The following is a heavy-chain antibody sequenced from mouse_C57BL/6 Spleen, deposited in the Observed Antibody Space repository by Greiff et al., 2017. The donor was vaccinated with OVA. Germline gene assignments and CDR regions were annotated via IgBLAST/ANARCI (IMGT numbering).Heavy chain of an antibody. D-gene: IGHD1-1*01. CDR1: GYKFTDYE. CDR2: IDPETGGT. CDR3: TRLLRYYAMDY. Sequence: VQLQQSGAELVRPGASVTLSCKASGYKFTDYEMHWVKQTPVHGLEWIGAIDPETGGTAYNQKFKGKAILTADKSSSTAYMELRSLTSEDSAVYYCTRLLRYYAMDYWGQGTSVTVSS. J-gene: IGHJ4*01. V-gene: IGHV1-15*01.